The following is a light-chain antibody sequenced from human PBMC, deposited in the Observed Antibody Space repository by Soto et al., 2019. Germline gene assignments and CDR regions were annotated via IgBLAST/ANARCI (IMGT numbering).Light chain of an antibody. CDR1: QNINNW. CDR2: KAS. CDR3: QQYETYWS. V-gene: IGKV1-5*03. J-gene: IGKJ1*01. Sequence: DIQMTLSPSTLSASVGDRVTITCRASQNINNWLVWYQQKPGKAPKALIYKASSLESGVPSRFSGSGSGTEFTLTISSLHPDDFATYYCQQYETYWSFSQGTKVEIK.